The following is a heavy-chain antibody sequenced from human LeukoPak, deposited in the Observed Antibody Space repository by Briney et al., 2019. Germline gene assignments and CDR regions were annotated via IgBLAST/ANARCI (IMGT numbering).Heavy chain of an antibody. CDR1: GGTFSSYT. CDR2: IIPILGIA. V-gene: IGHV1-69*02. J-gene: IGHJ4*02. D-gene: IGHD5-18*01. Sequence: ASVKVSCKASGGTFSSYTISWVRQAPGQGLEWMGRIIPILGIANYAQKLQGRVTITADKSTSTAYMELSSLRSEDTAVYYCARSGYSYGYGGDYWGQGTLVTVSS. CDR3: ARSGYSYGYGGDY.